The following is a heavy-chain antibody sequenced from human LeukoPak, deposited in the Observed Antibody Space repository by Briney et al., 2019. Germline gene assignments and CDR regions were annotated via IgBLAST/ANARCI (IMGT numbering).Heavy chain of an antibody. J-gene: IGHJ4*02. CDR1: GFTFSSYG. CDR3: AKVDYDILTGPFDY. V-gene: IGHV3-30*02. CDR2: VRYDGSNK. D-gene: IGHD3-9*01. Sequence: GGSLRLSCAASGFTFSSYGMRWVRQAPGKGLEWVAFVRYDGSNKYYADSVKGRFTISRDNSKNTLYLQMNSLRAEDTAVYYCAKVDYDILTGPFDYWGQGTLVTVSS.